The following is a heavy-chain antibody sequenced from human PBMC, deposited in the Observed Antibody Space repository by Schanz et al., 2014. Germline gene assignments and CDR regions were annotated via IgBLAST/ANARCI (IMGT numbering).Heavy chain of an antibody. D-gene: IGHD6-13*01. V-gene: IGHV1-69*09. J-gene: IGHJ4*02. CDR1: GYTFSSYG. CDR2: IIPILGIA. CDR3: ARDGVDAAAGGNY. Sequence: QVQLIQSGAEVKKPGASVKVSCKASGYTFSSYGITWVRQAPGQGLEWMGWIIPILGIANYAQKFQGRVTITADKSTSTAYMELTSLRSEDTAVYYCARDGVDAAAGGNYWGQGTLVTVSS.